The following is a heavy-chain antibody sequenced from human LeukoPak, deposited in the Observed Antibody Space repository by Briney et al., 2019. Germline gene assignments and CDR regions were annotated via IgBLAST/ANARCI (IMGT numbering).Heavy chain of an antibody. D-gene: IGHD2-21*02. CDR2: IYYSGST. CDR3: ARDRSLAYCGGDCYHDLYYFDY. V-gene: IGHV4-39*07. Sequence: PSETLSLTCTVSGGSISSSSYYWGWIRQPPGKGLEWIGSIYYSGSTYYNPSLKSRVTISVDTSKNQFSLKLSSVTAADTAVYYCARDRSLAYCGGDCYHDLYYFDYWGQGTLVTVSS. J-gene: IGHJ4*02. CDR1: GGSISSSSYY.